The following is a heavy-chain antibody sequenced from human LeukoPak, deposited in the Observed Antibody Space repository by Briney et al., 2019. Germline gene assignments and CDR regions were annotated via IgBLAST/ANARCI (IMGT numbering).Heavy chain of an antibody. Sequence: TLSLTCTVSGGSIYRNGYYWTWIRQHPGKDLEWIGYIYYSGSTYYNPSLKSRASMSEDTSKNQFFLHLSSVTAADTAVYYCASAAGNWFDPWGPGTLVTVSS. CDR1: GGSIYRNGYY. J-gene: IGHJ5*02. D-gene: IGHD3-10*01. CDR2: IYYSGST. CDR3: ASAAGNWFDP. V-gene: IGHV4-31*03.